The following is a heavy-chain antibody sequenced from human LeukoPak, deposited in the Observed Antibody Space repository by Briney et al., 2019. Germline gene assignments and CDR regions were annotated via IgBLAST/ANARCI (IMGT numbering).Heavy chain of an antibody. CDR2: VDRTESA. J-gene: IGHJ4*02. V-gene: IGHV4-34*01. D-gene: IGHD3-22*01. CDR1: GGFFSGYY. CDR3: ARGLKYYTTSGRLGY. Sequence: PSETLSLTCDVYGGFFSGYYWNWIRQPPGKGLEWIGGVDRTESANYNPSLKSRVAISVDMSKHQFSLKLSSVTAADTGVYYCARGLKYYTTSGRLGYWGQGTLVTVSS.